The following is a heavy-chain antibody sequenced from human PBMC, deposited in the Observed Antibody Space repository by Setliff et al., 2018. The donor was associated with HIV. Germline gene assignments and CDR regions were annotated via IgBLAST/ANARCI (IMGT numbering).Heavy chain of an antibody. V-gene: IGHV3-23*01. CDR3: AKGTYSYDSSGPDY. Sequence: GGSLRLSCAASGFTFSSYAMSWVRQAPGKGLEWVSAITGSGGSTYYADSVKGRFTISRDNSKNTLYVQMNSLRAEDTAVYYCAKGTYSYDSSGPDYWGQGTLVTVSS. CDR2: ITGSGGST. J-gene: IGHJ4*02. D-gene: IGHD3-22*01. CDR1: GFTFSSYA.